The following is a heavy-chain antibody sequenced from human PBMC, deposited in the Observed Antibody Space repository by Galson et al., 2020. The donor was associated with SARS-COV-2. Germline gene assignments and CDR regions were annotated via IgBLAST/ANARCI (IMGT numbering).Heavy chain of an antibody. CDR2: LSGSGETI. V-gene: IGHV3-11*01. J-gene: IGHJ5*02. CDR1: GFTFNDYY. D-gene: IGHD5-12*01. Sequence: GGSLRLSCAASGFTFNDYYMSWVRQAQGKGLEWVSYLSGSGETIYHADSVTGRFTIYRDNAKNLLYLQMNTLRVEDTAIYFCARGKNGYNLTWGQGTLVTVSS. CDR3: ARGKNGYNLT.